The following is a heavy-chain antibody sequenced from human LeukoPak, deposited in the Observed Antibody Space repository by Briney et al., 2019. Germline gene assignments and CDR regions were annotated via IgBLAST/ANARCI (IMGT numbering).Heavy chain of an antibody. D-gene: IGHD2-21*02. CDR2: INQDENHR. V-gene: IGHV3-7*03. CDR1: GFTFSTYW. J-gene: IGHJ4*02. CDR3: ARSGPQAPDCYHY. Sequence: GGSLRLSCTASGFTFSTYWMTWVRQAPGKGLEWVASINQDENHRHYVPSARGRFTISRDNAKNSLLLQTNSLTAEDTAIYYCARSGPQAPDCYHYWGQGTQVTVSS.